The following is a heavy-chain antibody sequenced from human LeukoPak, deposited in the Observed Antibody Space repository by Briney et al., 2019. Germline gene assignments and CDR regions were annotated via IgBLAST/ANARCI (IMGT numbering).Heavy chain of an antibody. D-gene: IGHD2-2*01. CDR1: GYTLTELS. CDR3: ARVYCSSTSCYGPSQYFQH. V-gene: IGHV1-24*01. CDR2: FDPEDGET. Sequence: ASVKVSCKVSGYTLTELSMHWVRQAPGKGLEWMGGFDPEDGETIYAQKFQGRVTMTEDTSTDTAYMELSSLRSEDTAVYYCARVYCSSTSCYGPSQYFQHWGQGTLVTVSS. J-gene: IGHJ1*01.